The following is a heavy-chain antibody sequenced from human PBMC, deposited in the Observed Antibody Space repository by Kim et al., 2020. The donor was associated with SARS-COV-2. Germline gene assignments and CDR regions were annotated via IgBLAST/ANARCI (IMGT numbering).Heavy chain of an antibody. CDR3: ARSYGDPPPWVWDI. D-gene: IGHD4-17*01. V-gene: IGHV1-69*02. Sequence: AQKFQGRVTITADKSTSTAYMELSSLRSEDTAVYYCARSYGDPPPWVWDIWGQGTMVTVSS. J-gene: IGHJ3*02.